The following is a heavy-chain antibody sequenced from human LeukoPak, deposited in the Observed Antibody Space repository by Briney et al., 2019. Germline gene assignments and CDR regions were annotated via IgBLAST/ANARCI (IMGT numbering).Heavy chain of an antibody. CDR1: GFTFSSYA. D-gene: IGHD6-6*01. J-gene: IGHJ4*02. V-gene: IGHV3-23*01. Sequence: PGGSLRLSCAASGFTFSSYAMSWVRQASGKRLEWVSGISAGADVIFYADPVKGRFTISRDNSKNTLYLQMNSLRAEDTAVYYCAKDLISSSSYYFDYWGQGTLVTVSS. CDR3: AKDLISSSSYYFDY. CDR2: ISAGADVI.